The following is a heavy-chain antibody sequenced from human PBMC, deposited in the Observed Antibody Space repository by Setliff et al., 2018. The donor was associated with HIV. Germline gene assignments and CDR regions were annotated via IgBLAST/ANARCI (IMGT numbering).Heavy chain of an antibody. CDR3: VKGFECGGDCYSAFDY. CDR2: IKTKADGGAT. Sequence: GGSLRLSCAASGFTSSNYWMSWVRQAPGKGLEWVGRIKTKADGGATDYAASVKGRFTISRDDSINTLYLQMNSLKTEDTAVYYCVKGFECGGDCYSAFDYWGQGNLVTVSS. D-gene: IGHD2-21*02. V-gene: IGHV3-15*01. J-gene: IGHJ4*02. CDR1: GFTSSNYW.